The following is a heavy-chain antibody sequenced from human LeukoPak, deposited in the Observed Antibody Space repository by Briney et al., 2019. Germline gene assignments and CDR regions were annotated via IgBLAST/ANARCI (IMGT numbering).Heavy chain of an antibody. V-gene: IGHV4-4*02. Sequence: SGTLSLTCAVSGGSISSSNWWSWVRQPPGKGLEWIGEIYHSGSTNYNPSLKSRVTISVDKSKNQFSLKLSSVTAADTAVYYCARDLVAAAGPSLHYYYYGMDVWGQGTTVTVSS. CDR1: GGSISSSNW. CDR3: ARDLVAAAGPSLHYYYYGMDV. CDR2: IYHSGST. J-gene: IGHJ6*02. D-gene: IGHD6-13*01.